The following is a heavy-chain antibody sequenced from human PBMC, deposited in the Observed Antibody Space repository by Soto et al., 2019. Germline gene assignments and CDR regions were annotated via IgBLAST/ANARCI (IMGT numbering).Heavy chain of an antibody. J-gene: IGHJ4*02. Sequence: AGGSLRLSCAAAGFTFSSYAMSWVRQAPGKGLEWVSAISGSGGSTYYADSVKGRFTISRDNSRNTLYLQMNSLRAEDTAVYYCAKDPAPYGSSWYVDYWGQGTLVTVSS. CDR1: GFTFSSYA. V-gene: IGHV3-23*01. CDR2: ISGSGGST. CDR3: AKDPAPYGSSWYVDY. D-gene: IGHD6-13*01.